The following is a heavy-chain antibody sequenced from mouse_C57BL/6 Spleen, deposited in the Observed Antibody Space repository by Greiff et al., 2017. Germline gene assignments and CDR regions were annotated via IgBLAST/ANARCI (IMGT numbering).Heavy chain of an antibody. CDR2: INPNNGGT. CDR1: GYTFTDYY. CDR3: ARDGYDRVLFAY. V-gene: IGHV1-26*01. D-gene: IGHD2-2*01. J-gene: IGHJ3*01. Sequence: VQLQQSGPELVKPGASVKISCKASGYTFTDYYMNWVKQSHGKSLEWIGDINPNNGGTSYNQKFKGKATLTVDKSSSTAYMELRSLTSEDSAVYYCARDGYDRVLFAYWGQGTLVTVSA.